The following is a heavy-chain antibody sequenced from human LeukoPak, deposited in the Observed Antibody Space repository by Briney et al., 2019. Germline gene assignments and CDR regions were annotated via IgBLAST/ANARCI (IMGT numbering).Heavy chain of an antibody. CDR3: ARDRRVRGVSAYYYMDV. CDR1: GGSISSYY. V-gene: IGHV4-59*01. CDR2: IYYSGST. Sequence: SETLSLTCTVSGGSISSYYWSWIRQPPGKGLEWIGYIYYSGSTNYNPSLKSRVTISVDTSKNQFSLKLSSVTAADTAVYYCARDRRVRGVSAYYYMDVWGKGTTVTISS. J-gene: IGHJ6*03. D-gene: IGHD3-10*01.